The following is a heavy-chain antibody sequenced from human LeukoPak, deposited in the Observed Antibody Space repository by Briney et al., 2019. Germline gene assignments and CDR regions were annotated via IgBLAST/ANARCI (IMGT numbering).Heavy chain of an antibody. V-gene: IGHV1-46*01. J-gene: IGHJ6*02. CDR2: LNPSGGSS. CDR1: GYTVTSYY. CDR3: ASVYKYGVDV. Sequence: ASVTVSCKASGYTVTSYYMHWVRQAPGQGLEWMGILNPSGGSSSYAQKFQGRATLTRATSTSTVYMELSSLRSEDTAVYYCASVYKYGVDVWGQGTTVIVSS.